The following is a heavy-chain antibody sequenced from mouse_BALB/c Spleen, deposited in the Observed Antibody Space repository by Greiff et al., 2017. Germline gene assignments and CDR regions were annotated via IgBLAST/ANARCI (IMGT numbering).Heavy chain of an antibody. D-gene: IGHD2-4*01. J-gene: IGHJ2*01. CDR2: ILPGSGST. CDR1: GYTFSSYW. CDR3: ARIYYDYDNAY. V-gene: IGHV1-9*01. Sequence: VKLVESGAELMKPGASVKISCKATGYTFSSYWIEWVKQRPGHGLEWIGEILPGSGSTNYNEKFKGKATFTADTSSNTAYMQLISLTSEDSAVYYCARIYYDYDNAYWGQGTTLTVSS.